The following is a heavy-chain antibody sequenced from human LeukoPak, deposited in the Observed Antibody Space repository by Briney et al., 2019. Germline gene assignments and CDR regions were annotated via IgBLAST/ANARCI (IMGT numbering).Heavy chain of an antibody. D-gene: IGHD2-2*01. CDR2: IRWNSGSV. Sequence: GGSLRLSCAASGFTFDDYAMHWVRQAPGKGLEWVSGIRWNSGSVGYADSVKGRFTISRDNAKNSLYLQMNSLRAEDTAVYYCARRRCSSTSCFIDYWGQGTLVTVSS. V-gene: IGHV3-9*01. CDR3: ARRRCSSTSCFIDY. J-gene: IGHJ4*02. CDR1: GFTFDDYA.